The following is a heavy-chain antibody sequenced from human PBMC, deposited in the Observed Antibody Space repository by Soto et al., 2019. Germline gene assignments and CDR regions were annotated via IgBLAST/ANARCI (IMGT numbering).Heavy chain of an antibody. Sequence: GGSLRLSCAVSGFTFNNYGMHWVRQAPGKGLEWVAVIWYDGSKKYYADSVKGRFTISRDNSKNTLYLQMNSLRAEDTAVYYCAKDGYSITRNKPLDYWGQGTLVTVSS. V-gene: IGHV3-33*06. CDR3: AKDGYSITRNKPLDY. J-gene: IGHJ4*02. CDR1: GFTFNNYG. CDR2: IWYDGSKK. D-gene: IGHD2-2*01.